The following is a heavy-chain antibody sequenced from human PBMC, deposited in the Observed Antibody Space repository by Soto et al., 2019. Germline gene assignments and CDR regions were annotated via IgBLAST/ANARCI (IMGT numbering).Heavy chain of an antibody. J-gene: IGHJ4*02. CDR1: GFTFSDYA. CDR3: ASGTDSYTY. CDR2: IGPRGSTV. Sequence: QVQLVQSGGALVTPGGSLRLSCAASGFTFSDYAMNWIRQAPGRGLAWISYIGPRGSTVYYADSVKGRFTISRDNARKSPFLQMNILSVGVTAVYYCASGTDSYTYWCQARLVTVSS. D-gene: IGHD2-2*02. V-gene: IGHV3-11*01.